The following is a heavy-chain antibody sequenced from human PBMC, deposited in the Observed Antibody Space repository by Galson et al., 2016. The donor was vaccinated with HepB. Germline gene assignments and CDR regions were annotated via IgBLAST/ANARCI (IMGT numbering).Heavy chain of an antibody. J-gene: IGHJ6*02. Sequence: SLRLSCAASGFTFSSYSMNWVRQAPGKGLEWVSSISSSSSYIYYADSVKGRFTISRDKAENSLDLQMNSLRAEDTAVYYCARGKIVGVPAAMGYYYYGMDVWGQGTTVTVSS. CDR1: GFTFSSYS. CDR3: ARGKIVGVPAAMGYYYYGMDV. V-gene: IGHV3-21*01. CDR2: ISSSSSYI. D-gene: IGHD2-2*01.